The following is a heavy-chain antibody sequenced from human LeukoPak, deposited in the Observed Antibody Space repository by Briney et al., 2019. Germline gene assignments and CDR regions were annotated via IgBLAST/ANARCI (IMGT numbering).Heavy chain of an antibody. V-gene: IGHV1-69*04. CDR3: ARSSSAYVFDY. Sequence: ASVKVSCKASGGTFSSYAISWVRQAPGQGLEWMGRIIPTLGIANYAQKFQGRVTITADKSTSTAYMELSSLRSEDTAVYYCARSSSAYVFDYWGQGTLVTVSS. CDR2: IIPTLGIA. J-gene: IGHJ4*02. D-gene: IGHD2-2*01. CDR1: GGTFSSYA.